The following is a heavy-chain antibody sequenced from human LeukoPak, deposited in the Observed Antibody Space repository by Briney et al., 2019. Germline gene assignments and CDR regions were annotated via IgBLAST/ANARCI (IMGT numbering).Heavy chain of an antibody. V-gene: IGHV3-33*01. Sequence: PGGSLRPSCAASGFTFNSFAMHWVRQAPGKGLEWVAVIWYDGSHTYYVDSVKGRFTISRDNPKNTLYLQMNSLRAEDTAVYYCARDSLMSSSHLDYWGQGTLVTVSS. J-gene: IGHJ4*02. CDR3: ARDSLMSSSHLDY. CDR1: GFTFNSFA. CDR2: IWYDGSHT. D-gene: IGHD6-6*01.